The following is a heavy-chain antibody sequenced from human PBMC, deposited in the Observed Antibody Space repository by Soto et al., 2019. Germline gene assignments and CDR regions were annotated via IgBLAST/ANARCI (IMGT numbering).Heavy chain of an antibody. CDR1: GFTFSSYA. CDR3: AKDPMTTVTPRGY. V-gene: IGHV3-23*01. J-gene: IGHJ4*02. Sequence: EVQLLESVGGLVQPGGSLRLSCAASGFTFSSYAMSWVRQAPGKGLEWVSAISGSGGSTYYADSVKGRFTISRDNSKNTLYLQMNSLRAEDRAVYYCAKDPMTTVTPRGYWGQGTLVTVSS. CDR2: ISGSGGST. D-gene: IGHD4-17*01.